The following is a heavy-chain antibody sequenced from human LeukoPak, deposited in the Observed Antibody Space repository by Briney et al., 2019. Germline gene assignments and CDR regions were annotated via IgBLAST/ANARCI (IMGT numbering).Heavy chain of an antibody. CDR1: GFTFSSYS. Sequence: GGSLRLSCAASGFTFSSYSMNWVRQAPGKGLEWVSSISSSSSYIYYADSVKGRFTISRDNAKNSLYLQMNSLRAEDTAVYYCARVYYYDSSGYYYGWFDPWGQGTLVTVSS. CDR3: ARVYYYDSSGYYYGWFDP. J-gene: IGHJ5*02. D-gene: IGHD3-22*01. V-gene: IGHV3-21*01. CDR2: ISSSSSYI.